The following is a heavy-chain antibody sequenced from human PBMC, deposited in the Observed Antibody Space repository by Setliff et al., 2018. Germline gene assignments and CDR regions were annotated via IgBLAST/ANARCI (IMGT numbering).Heavy chain of an antibody. CDR1: GYTFAKYG. J-gene: IGHJ3*02. CDR3: VRDRAARVVGPPTAAFDI. V-gene: IGHV1-18*01. CDR2: ISGYNGYT. D-gene: IGHD2-2*01. Sequence: ASVKVSCKAFGYTFAKYGTSWVRQAPGQGLEWMGWISGYNGYTVYAQKLQGRVTLTTDTSTGTAYMEVRSLRSDDTAQYYCVRDRAARVVGPPTAAFDIWGQGTMVTVSS.